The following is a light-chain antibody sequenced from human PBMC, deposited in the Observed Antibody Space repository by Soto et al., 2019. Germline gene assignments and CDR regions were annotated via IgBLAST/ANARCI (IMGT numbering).Light chain of an antibody. CDR3: CSHAGSYTYV. CDR2: DVS. Sequence: QSALTRPRSVSGSPGQSVTISCTGTSSDVGGYNYVSWYQQHPGKAPKLMIYDVSKRPSGVPDRFSGSKSGNTASLTISGLQAEHEADYYCCSHAGSYTYVFGTGTKVTVL. V-gene: IGLV2-11*01. J-gene: IGLJ1*01. CDR1: SSDVGGYNY.